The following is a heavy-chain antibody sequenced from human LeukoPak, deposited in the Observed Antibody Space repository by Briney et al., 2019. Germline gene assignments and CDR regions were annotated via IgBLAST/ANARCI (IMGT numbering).Heavy chain of an antibody. Sequence: PSETLSLTCTVSGGSISSSSYYWGWIRQPPGKGLEGIGSIYDSGSTYYNPSRKSRVTISVDTSKNQFSLKLISVTAADTAVYYCARPAHTYYYDSSGYYHGWFDPWGQGTLVTVSS. D-gene: IGHD3-22*01. CDR2: IYDSGST. CDR1: GGSISSSSYY. J-gene: IGHJ5*02. V-gene: IGHV4-39*01. CDR3: ARPAHTYYYDSSGYYHGWFDP.